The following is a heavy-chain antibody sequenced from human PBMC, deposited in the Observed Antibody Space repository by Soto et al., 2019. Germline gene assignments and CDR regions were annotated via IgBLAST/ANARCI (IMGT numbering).Heavy chain of an antibody. CDR1: GGSFSGYY. CDR3: ARLPDYGDHPGY. CDR2: INHSGST. V-gene: IGHV4-34*01. D-gene: IGHD4-17*01. Sequence: QVQLQQWGAGLLKPSETLSLTCAVYGGSFSGYYWSWIRQPPGKGLEWIGEINHSGSTNYNPSLKSRVTISVDTSKNQFSLKLSSVTAADTAVYYCARLPDYGDHPGYWGQGTLVTVSS. J-gene: IGHJ4*02.